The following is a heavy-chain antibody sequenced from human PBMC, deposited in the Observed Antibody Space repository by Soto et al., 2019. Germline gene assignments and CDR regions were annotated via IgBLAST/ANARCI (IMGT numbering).Heavy chain of an antibody. V-gene: IGHV5-51*01. J-gene: IGHJ6*02. CDR3: ARNRCSSSNQLWGSYCLYCMVV. CDR1: GNSFNNW. D-gene: IGHD5-18*01. CDR2: IYPGDSDT. Sequence: GESLKISCKGLGNSFNNWIGWVRQMPGKGLEWVGIIYPGDSDTRYSPSLQGQVTISADKSISTAYLQWSSLKASDTAMYYCARNRCSSSNQLWGSYCLYCMVVGGQGATVAVSS.